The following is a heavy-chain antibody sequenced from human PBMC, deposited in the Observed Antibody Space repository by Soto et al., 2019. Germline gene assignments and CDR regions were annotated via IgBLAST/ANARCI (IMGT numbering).Heavy chain of an antibody. CDR1: GYTFNNSG. D-gene: IGHD2-2*01. J-gene: IGHJ4*02. Sequence: QVQLEQSGAEVKKPGASVKVSCKASGYTFNNSGISWVRQAPGRGLEWMGWISAKNGNTNYAQKFQGRVTMTTDTATRTAYMDLRSLRSDDTAVYFCARDLGDIVVVSAATEFDHWGQGTLVTVSS. CDR2: ISAKNGNT. CDR3: ARDLGDIVVVSAATEFDH. V-gene: IGHV1-18*04.